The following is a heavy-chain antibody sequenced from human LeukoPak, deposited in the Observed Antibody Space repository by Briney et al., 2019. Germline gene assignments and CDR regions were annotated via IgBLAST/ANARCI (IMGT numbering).Heavy chain of an antibody. CDR3: ARKSASRSTSEFDC. CDR1: GYTFTSYY. D-gene: IGHD2-2*01. CDR2: INPNSGGT. Sequence: GASVKVSCKASGYTFTSYYMHWVRQAPGQGLEWMGWINPNSGGTNYAQKFQGRVTMTRDTSISTAYMELSSLRSDDTAVYYCARKSASRSTSEFDCWGQGTLVTVSS. V-gene: IGHV1-2*02. J-gene: IGHJ4*02.